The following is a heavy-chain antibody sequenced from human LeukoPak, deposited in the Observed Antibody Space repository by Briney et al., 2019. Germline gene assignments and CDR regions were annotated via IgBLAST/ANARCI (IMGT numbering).Heavy chain of an antibody. CDR3: AKDRPVVVAPNLYSSSPTYYFDY. J-gene: IGHJ4*02. CDR2: ISGSGGST. D-gene: IGHD6-6*01. CDR1: GLTFSSYA. Sequence: GGSLRLSCAASGLTFSSYAMSWVRQAPGKGLEWVSAISGSGGSTYYADSVKGRFTISRDNSKNTLYLQMNSLRAEDTAVYYCAKDRPVVVAPNLYSSSPTYYFDYWGQGTLVTVSS. V-gene: IGHV3-23*01.